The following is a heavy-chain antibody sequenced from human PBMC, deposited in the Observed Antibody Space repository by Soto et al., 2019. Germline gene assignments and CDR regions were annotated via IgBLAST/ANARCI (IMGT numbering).Heavy chain of an antibody. Sequence: QVQLVQSGAEVKKPGSSVKVSCKTSGGTFSTYGINWVRQAPGQGLEWLGGIIPISGTASYAQRFQGRVPITADESTSTAYMELSSLRTEEPAVYYCARVMRVYAIRGDLDYWGQGTVVTVSS. CDR3: ARVMRVYAIRGDLDY. V-gene: IGHV1-69*01. CDR1: GGTFSTYG. J-gene: IGHJ4*02. D-gene: IGHD2-8*01. CDR2: IIPISGTA.